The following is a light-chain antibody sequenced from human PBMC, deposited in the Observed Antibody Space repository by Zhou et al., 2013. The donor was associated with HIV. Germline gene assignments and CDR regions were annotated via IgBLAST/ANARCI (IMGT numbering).Light chain of an antibody. Sequence: IVLTQSPGTLSLSPGETATLSCWASPSLDSTYLAWYQQKPGQAPRLLIYGASRRATGIPDRFSGSGSGTDFTLTISRLEPEDFAVYYCQQYNNWPLRFGQGTKLEIK. CDR2: GAS. V-gene: IGKV3-20*01. CDR3: QQYNNWPLR. CDR1: PSLDSTY. J-gene: IGKJ2*03.